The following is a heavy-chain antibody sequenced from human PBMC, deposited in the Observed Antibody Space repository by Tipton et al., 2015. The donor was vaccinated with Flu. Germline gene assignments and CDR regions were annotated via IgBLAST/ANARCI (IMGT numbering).Heavy chain of an antibody. Sequence: SLRLSCAASGFTFSDQYMSWIRQAPGNGLEWLSIITSSGSSTNYADSVKGRFTISRDNAKNSLYLQMNSLRAEDTAMYYCARGRRQITGTTTAYYGVDVWGQGTTVTVSS. D-gene: IGHD1-7*01. CDR3: ARGRRQITGTTTAYYGVDV. V-gene: IGHV3-11*01. CDR2: ITSSGSST. J-gene: IGHJ6*02. CDR1: GFTFSDQY.